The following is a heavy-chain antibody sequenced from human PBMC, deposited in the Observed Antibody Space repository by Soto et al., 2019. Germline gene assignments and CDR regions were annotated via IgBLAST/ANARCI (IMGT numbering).Heavy chain of an antibody. CDR1: GGSISSGGYY. D-gene: IGHD3-10*01. Sequence: SETLSLSCTVSGGSISSGGYYWSWIRQHPGKGLEWIGYIYYSGSTYYNPSLKSRVTISVDTSKNQFSLKLSSVTAADTAVYYCARARDGSGSYRNWFDPWGQGTLVTVYS. CDR3: ARARDGSGSYRNWFDP. V-gene: IGHV4-31*03. CDR2: IYYSGST. J-gene: IGHJ5*02.